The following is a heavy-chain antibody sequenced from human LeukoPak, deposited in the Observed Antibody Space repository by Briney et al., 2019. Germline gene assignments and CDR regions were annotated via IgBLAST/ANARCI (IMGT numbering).Heavy chain of an antibody. Sequence: SETLSLTCTVSGGSISSYYWSWIRQPPGKGLEWIGYIYYSGSTNYNPSLKSRVTISVDSSKNQFSLKLSSVTAADTAVYYCAGGIAAAATGGWFDPWGQGTLVTVSS. V-gene: IGHV4-59*01. CDR1: GGSISSYY. CDR3: AGGIAAAATGGWFDP. D-gene: IGHD6-13*01. CDR2: IYYSGST. J-gene: IGHJ5*02.